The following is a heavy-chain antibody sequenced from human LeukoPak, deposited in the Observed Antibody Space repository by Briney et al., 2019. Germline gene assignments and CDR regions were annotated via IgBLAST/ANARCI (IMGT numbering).Heavy chain of an antibody. CDR3: ARRVVITPLGSGWFDP. J-gene: IGHJ5*02. Sequence: SETLSLTCTVSGGSISSSSYYWGWIRQPPGKGLEWIGSIYYSGSTYYNPSLKSRVTISVDTSKNQFSLKLSSVAAADTAVYYCARRVVITPLGSGWFDPWGQGTLVTVSS. CDR1: GGSISSSSYY. V-gene: IGHV4-39*01. D-gene: IGHD3-22*01. CDR2: IYYSGST.